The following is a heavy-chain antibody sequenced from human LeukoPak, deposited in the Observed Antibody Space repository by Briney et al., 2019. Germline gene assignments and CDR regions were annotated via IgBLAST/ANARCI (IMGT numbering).Heavy chain of an antibody. D-gene: IGHD2-15*01. V-gene: IGHV1-18*01. J-gene: IGHJ4*02. Sequence: ASVKVSCKASGYTFTSYGISWVRQAPGQGREWMGWISAYNGNTNYAQKLQGRVTMTTDASKRTAYRELGGLGSDDEAVYYCARVVAALGGFDYWGQGTLVTVSS. CDR3: ARVVAALGGFDY. CDR1: GYTFTSYG. CDR2: ISAYNGNT.